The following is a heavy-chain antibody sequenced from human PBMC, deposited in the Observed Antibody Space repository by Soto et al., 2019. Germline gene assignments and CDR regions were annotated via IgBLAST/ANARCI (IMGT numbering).Heavy chain of an antibody. J-gene: IGHJ4*02. D-gene: IGHD3-22*01. Sequence: QVQLVQSGDEVKKPGSSVKVSCKASGDTFTNHVFNWVRQAPGQGLEWMGGIISLFGTPNYSRRFQGRVTITADESMATSYMELSSLRSDDTAVYYCARDLGSGYERGDYWGQGTLVTVSS. CDR3: ARDLGSGYERGDY. CDR2: IISLFGTP. V-gene: IGHV1-69*12. CDR1: GDTFTNHV.